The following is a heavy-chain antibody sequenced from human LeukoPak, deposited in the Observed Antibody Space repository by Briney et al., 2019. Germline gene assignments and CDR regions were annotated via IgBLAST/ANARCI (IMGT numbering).Heavy chain of an antibody. D-gene: IGHD2-2*01. V-gene: IGHV1-46*01. CDR2: INPSGGST. Sequence: ASVKVSCKASGYTFTSYYMHWVRQAPGQGLEWMGIINPSGGSTSYAQKFQGRVTMTRDTSTSTVYMELSSLRSEDTAVYYCATLAIDPYCSSTSCWVRDYWGQGTLVTVSS. J-gene: IGHJ4*02. CDR1: GYTFTSYY. CDR3: ATLAIDPYCSSTSCWVRDY.